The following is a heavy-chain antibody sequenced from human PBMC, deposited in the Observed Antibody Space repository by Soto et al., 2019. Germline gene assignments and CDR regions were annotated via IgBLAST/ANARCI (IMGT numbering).Heavy chain of an antibody. CDR3: AKDRVRYYYDSSGYDFDY. V-gene: IGHV3-23*01. D-gene: IGHD3-22*01. J-gene: IGHJ4*02. CDR1: GFTFSSYA. CDR2: ISGSGGST. Sequence: GSLRLSCAASGFTFSSYAMSWVRQAPGKGLEWVSAISGSGGSTYYADSVKGRFTISRDNSKNTLYLQMNSLRAEDTAVYYCAKDRVRYYYDSSGYDFDYWRQGPLFTAPS.